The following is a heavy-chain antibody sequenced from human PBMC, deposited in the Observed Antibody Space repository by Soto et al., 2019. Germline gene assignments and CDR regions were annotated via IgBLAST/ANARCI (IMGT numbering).Heavy chain of an antibody. CDR1: GFTFTRYS. Sequence: EVQLVESGGGLVKPGGSLRLSCAASGFTFTRYSMNWVRQAPGKGLEWVSSISSTTNYIYYADSMKGRFTVSRDNAKISVYLEMNSLSAEDTALYYCARDSEDLTSNFDYWGQGTLVTVSS. CDR2: ISSTTNYI. CDR3: ARDSEDLTSNFDY. J-gene: IGHJ4*02. V-gene: IGHV3-21*01.